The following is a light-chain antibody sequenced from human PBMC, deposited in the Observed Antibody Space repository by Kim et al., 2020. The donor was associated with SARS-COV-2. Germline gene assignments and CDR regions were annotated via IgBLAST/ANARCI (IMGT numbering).Light chain of an antibody. CDR2: EDN. Sequence: KPVTISCTGSSGSIASKYVQCYQQRPGSAPTTVIYEDNQRPSGVPDRFSGSIDSSSNSTSLTISGLKTKDEADYYCQSYDSSNRVFGGGTQLTVL. J-gene: IGLJ3*02. CDR1: SGSIASKY. CDR3: QSYDSSNRV. V-gene: IGLV6-57*02.